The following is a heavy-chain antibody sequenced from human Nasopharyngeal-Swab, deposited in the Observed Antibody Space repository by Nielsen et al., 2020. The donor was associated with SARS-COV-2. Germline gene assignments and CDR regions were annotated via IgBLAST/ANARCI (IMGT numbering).Heavy chain of an antibody. D-gene: IGHD2-15*01. V-gene: IGHV3-13*01. CDR1: GFTFSSFE. Sequence: GGSLRLSCAASGFTFSSFEMHWVRQVSGKGLEWVSAIDTTGDTYYPDSAKGRFTISRENAKNSLFLQINSLRVEDTAMYYCARGDGIYCGGGNCYAVDPFEIGGQGTMVTVSS. CDR2: IDTTGDT. J-gene: IGHJ3*02. CDR3: ARGDGIYCGGGNCYAVDPFEI.